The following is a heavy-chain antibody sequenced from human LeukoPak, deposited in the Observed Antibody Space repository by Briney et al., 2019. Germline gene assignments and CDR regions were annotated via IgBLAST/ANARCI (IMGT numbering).Heavy chain of an antibody. J-gene: IGHJ4*02. D-gene: IGHD5-12*01. V-gene: IGHV1-18*01. CDR3: ARDRADIVATRGDFDY. CDR1: GYTFTSYG. CDR2: ISAYNGNT. Sequence: ASVKVSCKVSGYTFTSYGISWVRQAPGQGLEWMGWISAYNGNTNYAQKLQGRVTMTTDTSTSTAYMELRSLRSDDTAVYYCARDRADIVATRGDFDYWGQGTLVTVSS.